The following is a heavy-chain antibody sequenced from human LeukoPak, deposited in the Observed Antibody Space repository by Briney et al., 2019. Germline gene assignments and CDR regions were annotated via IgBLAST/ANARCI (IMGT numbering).Heavy chain of an antibody. Sequence: ASVKVSCKASGYTFTSYGVSRVRQAPGQGLEWMGWISAYNGNTNYAQKLQGRVTMTTDTSTSTAYMELRSLRSDDTAVYYCARGPRYSGSYPNDYWGQGTLVTVSS. CDR3: ARGPRYSGSYPNDY. CDR1: GYTFTSYG. CDR2: ISAYNGNT. J-gene: IGHJ4*02. D-gene: IGHD1-26*01. V-gene: IGHV1-18*01.